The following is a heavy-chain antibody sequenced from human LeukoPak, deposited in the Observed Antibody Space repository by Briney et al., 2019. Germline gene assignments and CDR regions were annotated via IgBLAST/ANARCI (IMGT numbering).Heavy chain of an antibody. D-gene: IGHD5-18*01. Sequence: PSETLSLTCTVSGGSISSYYWSWIRQPPGKGLEWIGYIYYSGSTNYNPSLKSRVTIPVDTSKNQSSLKLSSVTAADTAVYYCARGGYSYGAWTRNWFDPWGQGTLVTVSS. CDR3: ARGGYSYGAWTRNWFDP. J-gene: IGHJ5*02. V-gene: IGHV4-59*12. CDR2: IYYSGST. CDR1: GGSISSYY.